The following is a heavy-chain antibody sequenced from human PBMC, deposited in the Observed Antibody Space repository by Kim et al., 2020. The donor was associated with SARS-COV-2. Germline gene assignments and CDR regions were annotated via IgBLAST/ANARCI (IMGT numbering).Heavy chain of an antibody. CDR1: GFTFSSYG. CDR3: ARDGGYSYGDSNYYYYGMDV. Sequence: GGSLRLSCAASGFTFSSYGMHWVHQAPGKGLEWVAVIWYDGSNKYYADSVKGRFTISRDNSKNTLYLQMNSLRAEDTAVYYCARDGGYSYGDSNYYYYGMDVWGQGTTVTVSS. CDR2: IWYDGSNK. D-gene: IGHD5-18*01. V-gene: IGHV3-33*08. J-gene: IGHJ6*02.